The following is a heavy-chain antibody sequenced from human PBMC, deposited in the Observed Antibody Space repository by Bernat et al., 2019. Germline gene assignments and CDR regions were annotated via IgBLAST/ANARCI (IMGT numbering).Heavy chain of an antibody. J-gene: IGHJ4*02. Sequence: QVQLVESGGGVVQPGRYLRLSCAASGFTFSSYGMHWVRQAPGKGLEWVAVISYDGSNKYYADSVKGRFTISRDNSKNTLYLQMNSLRAEDTAVYYCAKGYSSSWYGGLDYWGQGTLVTVSS. CDR2: ISYDGSNK. D-gene: IGHD6-13*01. CDR1: GFTFSSYG. CDR3: AKGYSSSWYGGLDY. V-gene: IGHV3-30*18.